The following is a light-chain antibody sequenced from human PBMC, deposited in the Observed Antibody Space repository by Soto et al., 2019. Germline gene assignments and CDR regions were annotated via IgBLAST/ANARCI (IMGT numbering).Light chain of an antibody. V-gene: IGKV3-15*01. J-gene: IGKJ4*01. Sequence: EVVMTQSPATLSVSPGERATLSCRTSQSVRDNLAWYQQKPGQAPRLLVYGASTSATGIPARFSGSGSVTEFTLTISILQSEDFAVYYCQQDDNWPLTFGGGTKVEIK. CDR2: GAS. CDR3: QQDDNWPLT. CDR1: QSVRDN.